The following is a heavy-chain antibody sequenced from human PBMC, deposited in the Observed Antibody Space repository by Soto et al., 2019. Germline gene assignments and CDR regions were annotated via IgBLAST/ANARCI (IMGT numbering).Heavy chain of an antibody. J-gene: IGHJ4*02. V-gene: IGHV4-4*07. CDR3: ARDIGSYAYGEGY. CDR1: GGSINSYW. D-gene: IGHD3-10*01. CDR2: VYSSGNT. Sequence: QVQLQESGPGLVKPSETLSLTCSVSGGSINSYWWSWIRQPAGKGLEWIGRVYSSGNTDYNPSLNSRATLSVETSNNQFSLKLSSVTAADTAVYYCARDIGSYAYGEGYWGQGIQVTVSS.